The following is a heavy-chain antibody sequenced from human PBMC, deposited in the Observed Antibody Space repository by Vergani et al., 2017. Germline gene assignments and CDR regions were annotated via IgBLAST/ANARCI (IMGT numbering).Heavy chain of an antibody. J-gene: IGHJ6*03. CDR1: GFTFSSYA. CDR2: IYSGGST. Sequence: EVQLLESGGGLVQPGGSLRLSCAASGFTFSSYAMSWVRQAPGKGLEWVSVIYSGGSTYYADSVKGRFTISRHNSKNTLYLQMNSLRAEDTAVYYCALQGALYYMDVWGKGTTVTVSS. CDR3: ALQGALYYMDV. D-gene: IGHD3-10*01. V-gene: IGHV3-23*03.